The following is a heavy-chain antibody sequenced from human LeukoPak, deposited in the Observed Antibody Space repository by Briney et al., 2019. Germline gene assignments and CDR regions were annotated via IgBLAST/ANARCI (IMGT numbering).Heavy chain of an antibody. CDR1: GFTFSSFA. J-gene: IGHJ4*02. D-gene: IGHD6-19*01. CDR3: ASWPVGWYGEDS. CDR2: IYGGGST. Sequence: GGSLRLSCAASGFTFSSFAMSWVRQAPGKGLEWVSVIYGGGSTYYADSVKGRFTISRDTPKNTLYLQMNSLRVEDTAVYYCASWPVGWYGEDSWGQGALVTVSS. V-gene: IGHV3-23*03.